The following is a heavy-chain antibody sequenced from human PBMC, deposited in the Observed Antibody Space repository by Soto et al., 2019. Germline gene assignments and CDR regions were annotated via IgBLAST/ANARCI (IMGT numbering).Heavy chain of an antibody. V-gene: IGHV4-31*03. CDR1: GGSISSGGYY. D-gene: IGHD4-4*01. CDR2: IYYSGST. J-gene: IGHJ4*02. CDR3: ATGASTVLHY. Sequence: QVQLQESGPGLVKPSQTLSLTCTVSGGSISSGGYYWIWIRQHPGKGLEWIGYIYYSGSTYYNPSLKNRLTISLDTSKNQFSLRLSSVTAADTAIYYCATGASTVLHYWGQGTLVTVSS.